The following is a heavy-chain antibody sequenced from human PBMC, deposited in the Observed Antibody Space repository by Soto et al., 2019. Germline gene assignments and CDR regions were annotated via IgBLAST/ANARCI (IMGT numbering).Heavy chain of an antibody. CDR2: INPSGGST. V-gene: IGHV1-46*03. J-gene: IGHJ3*02. CDR3: AMIAGYSSSKDDAFDI. CDR1: GYTFTSYY. Sequence: ASVKVSCKASGYTFTSYYMHWVRQAPGQGLEWMGIINPSGGSTSYAQKFQGRVTMTRDTSTSTVYMELSSLRSEDTAVHYCAMIAGYSSSKDDAFDIWGQGTMVTVSS. D-gene: IGHD6-13*01.